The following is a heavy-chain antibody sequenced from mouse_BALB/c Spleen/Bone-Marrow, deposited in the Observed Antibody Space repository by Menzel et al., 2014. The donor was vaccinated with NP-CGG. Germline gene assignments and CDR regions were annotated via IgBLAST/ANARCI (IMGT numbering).Heavy chain of an antibody. J-gene: IGHJ2*01. D-gene: IGHD1-1*01. V-gene: IGHV1-67*01. CDR1: GYTFTDYA. CDR2: IRPYSDYT. CDR3: ARNFYGSSYFDY. Sequence: VQLQQSGPELVRPGVSVKISCKGSGYTFTDYAVHWVKQSHAKSLEWTGLIRPYSDYTHYNQKFKDKATMTVDKSSSTAYMELARLTSGDSAIYFCARNFYGSSYFDYWGQGTTLTVSS.